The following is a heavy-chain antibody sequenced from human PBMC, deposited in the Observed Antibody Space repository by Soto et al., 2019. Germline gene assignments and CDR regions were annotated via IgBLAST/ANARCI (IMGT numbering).Heavy chain of an antibody. CDR2: ISTKNGNT. D-gene: IGHD3-10*01. J-gene: IGHJ6*02. Sequence: QVQLVQSGAEVKKPGASVKVSCKASGYTFSEYGISWVRQAPGQGPEYLGWISTKNGNTGYAPKLQGRVTMTTDTSTSTAYMELRSLRSDDTAVYYCAIQRAGAYGMDVWGQGTTVAVSS. CDR1: GYTFSEYG. CDR3: AIQRAGAYGMDV. V-gene: IGHV1-18*01.